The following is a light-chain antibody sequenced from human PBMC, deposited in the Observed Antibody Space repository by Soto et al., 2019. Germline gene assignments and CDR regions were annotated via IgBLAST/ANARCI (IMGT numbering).Light chain of an antibody. J-gene: IGKJ5*01. CDR2: AAS. Sequence: DIQMTQSPSSVSASVGDRVTITCRASKGISSWLAWYQQKPGKAPKLLIYAASSLKSGVPSRFSGSGSGTDFTLTIASLQPEDFATYYCHQANSFPPTFGQGTRLEAK. V-gene: IGKV1-12*01. CDR1: KGISSW. CDR3: HQANSFPPT.